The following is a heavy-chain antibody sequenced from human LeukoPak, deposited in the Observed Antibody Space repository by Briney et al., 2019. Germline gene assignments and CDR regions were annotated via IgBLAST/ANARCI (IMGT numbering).Heavy chain of an antibody. V-gene: IGHV7-4-1*02. Sequence: ASAKVSCKASGYTFTRYAINWVRQAPGQGLEWMGWINTNTGNPTYAQGFTGRFVFSLDTSVSTAYLQISSLEAEDTAVYFCARVLLGSCSGGSCYNFDSWGQGTLVTVSS. CDR1: GYTFTRYA. D-gene: IGHD2-15*01. CDR2: INTNTGNP. CDR3: ARVLLGSCSGGSCYNFDS. J-gene: IGHJ4*02.